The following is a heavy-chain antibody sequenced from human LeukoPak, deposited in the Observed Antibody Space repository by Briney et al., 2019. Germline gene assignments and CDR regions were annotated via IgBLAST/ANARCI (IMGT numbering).Heavy chain of an antibody. D-gene: IGHD2-2*01. CDR2: IKSKTDGGTT. J-gene: IGHJ4*02. CDR1: GFTFSNAW. Sequence: GGSLRLSCAASGFTFSNAWMSWVRQAPGKGLEWVGRIKSKTDGGTTDYAAPVKGRFTISRDDSKNTLYLQMNSLKTEDTAVYYCTTTNHDLVVVPAAILNPGMVTAIRPVDYWGQGTLVTVSS. V-gene: IGHV3-15*01. CDR3: TTTNHDLVVVPAAILNPGMVTAIRPVDY.